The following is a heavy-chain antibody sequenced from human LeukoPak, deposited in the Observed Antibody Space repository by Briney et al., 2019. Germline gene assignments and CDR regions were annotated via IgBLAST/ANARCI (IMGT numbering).Heavy chain of an antibody. Sequence: SETLSLTCAVYGGSFSGYYWSWIRQPPGKGLEWIGEINHSGSTNYNPSLKSRVTISVDTSKNQFSLKLSSVTAADTAVYYCARAPRYAELEKSSGGDYWGQGTLVTVSS. CDR2: INHSGST. J-gene: IGHJ4*02. V-gene: IGHV4-34*01. CDR3: ARAPRYAELEKSSGGDY. D-gene: IGHD6-19*01. CDR1: GGSFSGYY.